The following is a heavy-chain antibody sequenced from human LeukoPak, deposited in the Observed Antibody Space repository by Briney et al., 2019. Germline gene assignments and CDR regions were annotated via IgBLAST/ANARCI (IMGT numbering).Heavy chain of an antibody. CDR3: AKVTYYFDTSSPPTRDVFDI. J-gene: IGHJ3*02. V-gene: IGHV3-23*01. D-gene: IGHD3-22*01. Sequence: PGGSLRLSCAASGFTVSSNYAINWVRQAPGKGLEWVSAVSGNGGNTYYADSVKGRFTISRDNSKNTLYLQMNSLRADDTAVYYCAKVTYYFDTSSPPTRDVFDIWGQGTMVTVSS. CDR1: GFTVSSNYA. CDR2: VSGNGGNT.